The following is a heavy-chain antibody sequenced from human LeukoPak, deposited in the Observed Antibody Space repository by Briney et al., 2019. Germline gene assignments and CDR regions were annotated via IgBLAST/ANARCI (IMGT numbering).Heavy chain of an antibody. V-gene: IGHV4-39*07. CDR3: ARMGITMVRGVIKPRRYFDY. CDR2: INHSGST. D-gene: IGHD3-10*01. Sequence: SETLSLTCTVSGGSISSNGYYWGWIRQSPGEGLEWIGEINHSGSTNYNPSLKSRVTISVDTSKNQFSLKLSSVTAADTAVYYCARMGITMVRGVIKPRRYFDYWGQGTLVTVSS. CDR1: GGSISSNGYY. J-gene: IGHJ4*02.